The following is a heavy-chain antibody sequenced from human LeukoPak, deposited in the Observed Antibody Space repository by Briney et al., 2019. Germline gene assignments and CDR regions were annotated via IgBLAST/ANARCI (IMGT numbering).Heavy chain of an antibody. J-gene: IGHJ3*02. Sequence: PGGSLRLSCAASGFTFSSYGMHWVRQAPGKGLEWVAFIRYDGSNKYYADSVKGRFTISRDNAKNSLYLQMNSLRAEDTAVYYCARDPQWELLPYAFDIWGQGTMVTVSS. D-gene: IGHD1-26*01. V-gene: IGHV3-30*02. CDR2: IRYDGSNK. CDR1: GFTFSSYG. CDR3: ARDPQWELLPYAFDI.